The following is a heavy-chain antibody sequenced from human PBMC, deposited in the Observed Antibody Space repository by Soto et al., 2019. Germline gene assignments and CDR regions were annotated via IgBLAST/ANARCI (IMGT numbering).Heavy chain of an antibody. V-gene: IGHV3-33*01. CDR3: ARPDIVAAIGGALDC. Sequence: QVQLVESGGGVVQPGRSLRLSCAASGFTFSNYGMHWVRQAPGKGLEWVAVIWNDGTSRYYADSVKGRFTISRDNSKNTLFSQMNTLRAEDTAVYSCARPDIVAAIGGALDCWGQGTLVTVSS. D-gene: IGHD5-12*01. CDR1: GFTFSNYG. J-gene: IGHJ4*02. CDR2: IWNDGTSR.